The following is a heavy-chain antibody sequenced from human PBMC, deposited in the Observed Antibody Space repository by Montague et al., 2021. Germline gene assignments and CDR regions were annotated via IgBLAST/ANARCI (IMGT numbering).Heavy chain of an antibody. CDR2: IFWDDDK. CDR1: GFSLSTIGVG. Sequence: PALVKPTQTLTLSCTFSGFSLSTIGVGVCWIRPPPGKALQCLALIFWDDDKRYSPSLNSRLTITKDTSTNQLVLTMTNKDPVDATTASCAHRLPDTILGHCDLHRLGENPHQPPSLHQGPIGLPPGTLLQEHLWG. CDR3: AHRLPDTILGHCDLHRLGENPHQPPSLHQGPIGLPPGTLLQEHL. V-gene: IGHV2-5*02. J-gene: IGHJ6*01. D-gene: IGHD2-21*02.